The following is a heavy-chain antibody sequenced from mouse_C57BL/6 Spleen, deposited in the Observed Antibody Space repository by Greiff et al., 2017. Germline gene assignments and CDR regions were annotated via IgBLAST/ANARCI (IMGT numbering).Heavy chain of an antibody. Sequence: VQGVESGPGLVAPSPSLSITCTVSGFSLTSYAISWVRQPPGKGLEWLGVIWTGGGTNYNSALKSRLSISKDNSKSRVVLKMNSLQTDDTARYYCAGNDGNYKGYAMDYWGQGTSVTVSS. J-gene: IGHJ4*01. CDR2: IWTGGGT. CDR1: GFSLTSYA. V-gene: IGHV2-9-1*01. CDR3: AGNDGNYKGYAMDY. D-gene: IGHD2-1*01.